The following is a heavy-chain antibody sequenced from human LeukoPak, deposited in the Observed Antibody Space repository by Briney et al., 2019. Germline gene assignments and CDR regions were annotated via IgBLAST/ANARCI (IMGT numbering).Heavy chain of an antibody. J-gene: IGHJ6*03. Sequence: GGSLRLSCAGSGFTFSSYAMSWVRQAPGKGLEWVSVIYSGGSTYYADSVKGRFTISRDNSKNTLYLQMNSLRAEDTAVYYCSRQNSNYYYYMDVWGKGTTVTVSS. CDR3: SRQNSNYYYYMDV. CDR2: IYSGGST. CDR1: GFTFSSYA. V-gene: IGHV3-66*02. D-gene: IGHD4-11*01.